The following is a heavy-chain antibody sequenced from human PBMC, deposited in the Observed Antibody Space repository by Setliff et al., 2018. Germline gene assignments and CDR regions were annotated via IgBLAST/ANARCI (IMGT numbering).Heavy chain of an antibody. CDR3: ARGLNSVSWTFTY. CDR2: IDRSGNT. CDR1: GDSISTGINY. D-gene: IGHD2-15*01. Sequence: KPSETLSLTCTVSGDSISTGINYWSWIRQPAGKGLEWIGHIDRSGNTNFNPSLKSRVTISGDRSKNQFSLNLNSVTAADAAMYYCARGLNSVSWTFTYWGQGTLVTVS. J-gene: IGHJ4*02. V-gene: IGHV4-61*09.